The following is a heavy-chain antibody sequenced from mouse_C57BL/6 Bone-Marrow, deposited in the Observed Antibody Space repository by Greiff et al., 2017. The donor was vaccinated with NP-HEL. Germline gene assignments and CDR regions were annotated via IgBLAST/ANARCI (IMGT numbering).Heavy chain of an antibody. CDR2: ISGGGGNT. CDR1: GFTFSSYT. J-gene: IGHJ1*03. CDR3: ARLYDYGYFDV. V-gene: IGHV5-9*01. Sequence: EVMLVESGGGLVKPGGSLKLSCAASGFTFSSYTMFWVRQTPEKRLEWVATISGGGGNTYYPDSVKGRFTISRDNAKNTLYLQMSSLRSEDTALYYCARLYDYGYFDVWGTGTTVTVSS. D-gene: IGHD2-3*01.